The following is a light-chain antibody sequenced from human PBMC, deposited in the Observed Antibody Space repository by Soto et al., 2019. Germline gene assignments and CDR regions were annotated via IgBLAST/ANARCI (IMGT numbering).Light chain of an antibody. J-gene: IGKJ1*01. Sequence: DIEMSQSPSSLSASVGDRVTITCRASQSISSWLAWYQQKPGKAPKLLIYDASSLESGVPSRFSGSGSGTEFTLTINGLQPDDFATYYCQQYDGYSPQTFGQGTKVDNK. CDR1: QSISSW. V-gene: IGKV1-5*01. CDR3: QQYDGYSPQT. CDR2: DAS.